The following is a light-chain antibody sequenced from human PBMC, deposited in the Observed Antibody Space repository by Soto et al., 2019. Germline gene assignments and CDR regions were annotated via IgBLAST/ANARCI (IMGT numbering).Light chain of an antibody. J-gene: IGLJ1*01. CDR3: ASYTTSSTYV. CDR2: DVS. Sequence: QSVLTQPASVSGSPGQSIAISCTGTSSDVGGYSYVSWYQQQPGKAPKLVISDVSNRPSGVSDRFSGSKSGNTASLTISGLQTEDEADYYCASYTTSSTYVFGRGTKVTVL. V-gene: IGLV2-14*01. CDR1: SSDVGGYSY.